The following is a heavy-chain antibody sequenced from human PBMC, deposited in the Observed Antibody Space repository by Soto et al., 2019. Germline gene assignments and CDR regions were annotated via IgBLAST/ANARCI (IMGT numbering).Heavy chain of an antibody. CDR1: GYSFSNYG. D-gene: IGHD1-26*01. J-gene: IGHJ4*02. V-gene: IGHV1-18*01. Sequence: VQLVQSGGEVKQPGASVKVSCRASGYSFSNYGITWVRQAPGQGLEWMGWISGYNSNTNYAQKFEGRVRMTKATTRCPAYLELRSLRFDDTDLYYGGRERQWEPVPYWGQGTPVTVSS. CDR2: ISGYNSNT. CDR3: GRERQWEPVPY.